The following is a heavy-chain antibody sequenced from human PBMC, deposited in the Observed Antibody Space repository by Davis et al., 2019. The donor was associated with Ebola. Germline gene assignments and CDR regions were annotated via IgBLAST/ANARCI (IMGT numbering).Heavy chain of an antibody. CDR2: INPSGGST. CDR3: AREPRYNWNDEGAFDI. CDR1: GYTFTSYY. D-gene: IGHD1-1*01. J-gene: IGHJ3*02. V-gene: IGHV1-46*01. Sequence: ASVKVSCKASGYTFTSYYMHWVRQAPGQGLEWMGIINPSGGSTSYAQKFQGRVTMTRDTSTSTVYMELSSLRSEDTAVYYCAREPRYNWNDEGAFDIWGQGTMVTVSS.